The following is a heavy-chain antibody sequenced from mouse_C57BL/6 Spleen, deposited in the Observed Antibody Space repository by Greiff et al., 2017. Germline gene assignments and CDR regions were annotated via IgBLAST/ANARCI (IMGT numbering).Heavy chain of an antibody. J-gene: IGHJ3*01. V-gene: IGHV1-62-2*01. Sequence: VQLQQSGAELVKPGASVKLSCKASGYTFTEYTIHWVKQRSGQGLEWIGWFYPGSGSIKYNEKFKDQATLTADKSSSTVYMELSRLTSEDAAVYYWARHEEVLDSSGYWFAYWGQGTLVTVSA. D-gene: IGHD3-2*02. CDR1: GYTFTEYT. CDR2: FYPGSGSI. CDR3: ARHEEVLDSSGYWFAY.